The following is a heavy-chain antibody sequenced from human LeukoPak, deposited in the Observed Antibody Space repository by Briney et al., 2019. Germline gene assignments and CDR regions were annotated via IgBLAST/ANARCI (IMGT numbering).Heavy chain of an antibody. CDR1: GGSISSYY. CDR2: IYYSGST. V-gene: IGHV4-59*01. J-gene: IGHJ3*02. CDR3: ARARPLGYCTNGVCYRGAFDI. D-gene: IGHD2-8*01. Sequence: PSETLSLTCTVPGGSISSYYWSWIRQPPGKGLEWVGYIYYSGSTNYNPSLKSRVDISVDTSKNRFSLKLSSVTAADTAVYYCARARPLGYCTNGVCYRGAFDIWGQGTMVTVSS.